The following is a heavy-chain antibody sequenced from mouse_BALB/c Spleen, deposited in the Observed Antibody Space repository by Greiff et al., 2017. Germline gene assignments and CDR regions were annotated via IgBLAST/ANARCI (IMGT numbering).Heavy chain of an antibody. CDR3: ARDGPYDYDNYYAMDY. Sequence: EVQLQQTGPELVKPGASVKISCKASGYSFTDYIMLWVKQSHGKSLEWIGNINPYYGSTSYNLKFKGKATLTVDKSSSTAYMQLNSLTSEDSAVYYCARDGPYDYDNYYAMDYWGQGTSVTVSS. CDR1: GYSFTDYI. CDR2: INPYYGST. D-gene: IGHD2-4*01. V-gene: IGHV1-39*01. J-gene: IGHJ4*01.